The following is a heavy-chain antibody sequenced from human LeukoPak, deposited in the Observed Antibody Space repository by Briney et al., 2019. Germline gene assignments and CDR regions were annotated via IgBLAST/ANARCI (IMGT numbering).Heavy chain of an antibody. D-gene: IGHD5-12*01. CDR3: AKDRSYSGFEPLDY. CDR2: TAHDGRNN. CDR1: GYSLSSGFF. J-gene: IGHJ4*02. V-gene: IGHV3-30*18. Sequence: EASETLSLTCTVSGYSLSSGFFCDWIRQSPGKGLEWVAVTAHDGRNNLYAESGRGRFTISRDNSKNTLYLQMNSLRAEDTAMYYCAKDRSYSGFEPLDYWGQGTLVTVSS.